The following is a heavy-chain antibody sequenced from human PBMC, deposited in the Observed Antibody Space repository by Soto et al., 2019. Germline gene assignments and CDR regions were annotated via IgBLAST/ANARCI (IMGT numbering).Heavy chain of an antibody. Sequence: PGGSLRLSCAASGFTFSDYYMSWIRQAPGKGLEWVSYISSSGTTIYYADSVKGRFTISRDNARNSLFLQMNSLRAEDTAVYYCAKFYVWGSYRPSMDVWGHGTTVIVSS. CDR1: GFTFSDYY. V-gene: IGHV3-11*01. CDR2: ISSSGTTI. CDR3: AKFYVWGSYRPSMDV. D-gene: IGHD3-16*02. J-gene: IGHJ6*02.